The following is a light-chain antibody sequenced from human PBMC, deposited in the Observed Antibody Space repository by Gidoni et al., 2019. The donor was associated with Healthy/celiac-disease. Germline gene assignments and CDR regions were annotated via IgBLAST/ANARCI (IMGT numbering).Light chain of an antibody. J-gene: IGKJ4*01. CDR1: QSLLHSNGYNY. CDR3: MQALQTPIT. V-gene: IGKV2-28*01. Sequence: DIVMTQSLLSLPVTTGEPASISCRSSQSLLHSNGYNYLDWYLQTPGQSPQLLIYLGSNRASGVPDRFSGSGSGTDFTLKISRVEAEDVGVYYCMQALQTPITFGGGTKVEIK. CDR2: LGS.